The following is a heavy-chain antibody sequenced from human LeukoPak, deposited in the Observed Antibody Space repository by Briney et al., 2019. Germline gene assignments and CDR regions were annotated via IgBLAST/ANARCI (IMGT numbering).Heavy chain of an antibody. J-gene: IGHJ4*02. D-gene: IGHD6-6*01. CDR3: ARDQNRAARRNYYFDY. Sequence: GGSLRLSCAASGFTLSSYSMNWVRQAPGKGLEWVSSISSSSSYIYYADSVKGRFTISRDNAKNSLYLQMNSLRAEDTAVYYCARDQNRAARRNYYFDYWGQGTLVTVSS. V-gene: IGHV3-21*01. CDR1: GFTLSSYS. CDR2: ISSSSSYI.